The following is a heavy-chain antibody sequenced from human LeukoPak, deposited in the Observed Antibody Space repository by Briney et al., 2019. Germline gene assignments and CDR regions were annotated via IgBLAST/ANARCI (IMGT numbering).Heavy chain of an antibody. V-gene: IGHV3-15*01. J-gene: IGHJ4*02. D-gene: IGHD3-9*01. CDR3: TTDNVLRYFDWSPDY. CDR1: GFTFSNAW. CDR2: IKSKTDGGTT. Sequence: GGSHRLSCAASGFTFSNAWMGWVRQAPGKGLEWVGRIKSKTDGGTTDYAAPVKGRFTISRDDSKNTLYLQMNSLKTEDTAVYYCTTDNVLRYFDWSPDYWGQGTLVTVSS.